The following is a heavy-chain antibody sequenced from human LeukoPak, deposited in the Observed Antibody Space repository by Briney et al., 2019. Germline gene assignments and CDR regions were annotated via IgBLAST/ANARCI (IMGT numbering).Heavy chain of an antibody. CDR3: ARDLYGDYSFDY. CDR2: ISSSSTYI. V-gene: IGHV3-21*01. CDR1: GFTFSSSW. J-gene: IGHJ4*02. Sequence: PGGSLRLSCAVSGFTFSSSWMHWVRQAPGKGLEWVSSISSSSTYIYYADSLKGRFTISRDNAKNSLYLQMNSLRAEDTAVYYCARDLYGDYSFDYWGQGTLVTVSS. D-gene: IGHD4-17*01.